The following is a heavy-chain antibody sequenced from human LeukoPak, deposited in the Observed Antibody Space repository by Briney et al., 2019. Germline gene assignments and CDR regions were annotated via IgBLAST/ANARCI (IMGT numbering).Heavy chain of an antibody. Sequence: SETLSLTCTVSDDSISSGFYWGWIRQPPGKGLEWIGSIYHSGSTYYNPSLKSRVTISVDTSKNQFSLRLSSVTAADTAVYYCARLAPGVGFDAFDIWAKGQWSPSLQ. V-gene: IGHV4-38-2*02. J-gene: IGHJ3*02. CDR2: IYHSGST. CDR1: DDSISSGFY. D-gene: IGHD7-27*01. CDR3: ARLAPGVGFDAFDI.